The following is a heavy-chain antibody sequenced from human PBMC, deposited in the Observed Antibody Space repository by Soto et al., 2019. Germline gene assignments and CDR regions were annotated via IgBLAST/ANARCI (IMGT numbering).Heavy chain of an antibody. CDR2: FDPEDGET. J-gene: IGHJ3*02. CDR1: GYTLTELS. V-gene: IGHV1-24*01. Sequence: ASVKVTCKVSGYTLTELSMHWVRQAPGKGLEWMGGFDPEDGETIYAQKFQGRVTMTEDTSTDTAYMELSSLRSEDTAVYYCATDRSGYPHDALDIWGQGTMVTVSS. CDR3: ATDRSGYPHDALDI. D-gene: IGHD3-3*01.